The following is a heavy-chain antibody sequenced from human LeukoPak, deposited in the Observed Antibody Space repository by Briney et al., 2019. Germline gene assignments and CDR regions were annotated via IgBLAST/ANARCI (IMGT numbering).Heavy chain of an antibody. CDR2: IYHSGST. CDR3: ARVFGSGYDFRGAFDI. D-gene: IGHD5-12*01. Sequence: SETLSLTCTVSGYSISSGYYWGWIRQPPGKGLEWIGSIYHSGSTYYNPSLKSRVTISVDTSKNQFSLKLSSVTAADTAVYYCARVFGSGYDFRGAFDIWGQGTMVTVSS. V-gene: IGHV4-38-2*02. CDR1: GYSISSGYY. J-gene: IGHJ3*02.